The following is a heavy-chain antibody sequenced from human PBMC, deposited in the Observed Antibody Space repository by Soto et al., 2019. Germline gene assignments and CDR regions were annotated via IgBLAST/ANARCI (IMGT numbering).Heavy chain of an antibody. Sequence: LRLSCAASGFTFSDHYMTWIRQSPGKGLEWVSYISSDSATIYYTDSVQGRFTVSRDNAKNSVYLQMNSLRAEDTAVYYCASDPYYYASYYWGQGTLVTVSS. D-gene: IGHD3-10*01. CDR1: GFTFSDHY. V-gene: IGHV3-11*01. CDR2: ISSDSATI. CDR3: ASDPYYYASYY. J-gene: IGHJ4*02.